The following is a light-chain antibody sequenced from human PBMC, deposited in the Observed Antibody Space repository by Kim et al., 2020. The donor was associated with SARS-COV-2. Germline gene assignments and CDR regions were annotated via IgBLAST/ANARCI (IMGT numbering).Light chain of an antibody. CDR2: EVS. CDR1: SSDVGSYNL. Sequence: QSVLTQPASVSGSPGQSITISCTGTSSDVGSYNLVSWYQQHPGKAPKLMIYEVSKRPSGVSNHFSGSKSGNTASLTISGLQAEDEADYYCCSYAGSSTSVVFGGGTQLTVL. V-gene: IGLV2-23*02. CDR3: CSYAGSSTSVV. J-gene: IGLJ2*01.